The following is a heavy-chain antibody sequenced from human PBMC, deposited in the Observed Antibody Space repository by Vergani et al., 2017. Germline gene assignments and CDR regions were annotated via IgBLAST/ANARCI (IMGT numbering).Heavy chain of an antibody. Sequence: QVQLVQSGAEVKKPGSSVKVSCKASGGTFSSYAISWVRQAPGQGLEWMGGIIPIFGTANYAQKFQGRVTITADESTSTAYMELSSLRSEDTAVYYCATGAXAARRVEDDDAFDIGGQGTMVTVSS. D-gene: IGHD6-6*01. CDR2: IIPIFGTA. V-gene: IGHV1-69*01. CDR3: ATGAXAARRVEDDDAFDI. CDR1: GGTFSSYA. J-gene: IGHJ3*02.